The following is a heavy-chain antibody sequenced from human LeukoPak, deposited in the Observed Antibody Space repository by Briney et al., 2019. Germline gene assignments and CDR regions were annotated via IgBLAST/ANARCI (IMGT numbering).Heavy chain of an antibody. J-gene: IGHJ4*02. CDR3: AKDRNSAIVVVPVDLHFDY. D-gene: IGHD2-2*01. V-gene: IGHV1-69*05. CDR1: GGTFSSYA. Sequence: ASVKVSCKASGGTFSSYAISWVRQAPGQGLEWMGGIIPIFGTANYAQKFQGRVTITTDESTSTAYMELSSLRSEDTAVYYCAKDRNSAIVVVPVDLHFDYWGQGTLVTVSS. CDR2: IIPIFGTA.